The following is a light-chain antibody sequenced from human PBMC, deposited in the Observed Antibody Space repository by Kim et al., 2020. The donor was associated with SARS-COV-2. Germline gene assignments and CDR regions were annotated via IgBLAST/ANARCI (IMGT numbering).Light chain of an antibody. CDR3: SSYTTTTTLV. V-gene: IGLV2-14*03. CDR2: DVR. J-gene: IGLJ3*02. Sequence: GQSLTISCTATNSDVGDFNYVSWYQQLPGKAPKLLTYDVRSRPSGVSNRFSASKSGKTASLTISGLQPEDEATYYCSSYTTTTTLVFGGGTKLTVL. CDR1: NSDVGDFNY.